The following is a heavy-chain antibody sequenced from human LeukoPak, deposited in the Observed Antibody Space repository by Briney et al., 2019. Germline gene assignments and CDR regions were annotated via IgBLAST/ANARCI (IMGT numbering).Heavy chain of an antibody. D-gene: IGHD6-13*01. CDR2: ISYDGSNK. CDR1: GFTFSSYW. CDR3: ARSPGGYSSSWSLYYFDY. J-gene: IGHJ4*02. V-gene: IGHV3-30*14. Sequence: GGSLRLSCAASGFTFSSYWMSWVRQAPGKGLEWVAVISYDGSNKYYADSVKGRFTISRDNSKNTLYLQMNSLRAEDTAVYYCARSPGGYSSSWSLYYFDYWGQGTLVTVSS.